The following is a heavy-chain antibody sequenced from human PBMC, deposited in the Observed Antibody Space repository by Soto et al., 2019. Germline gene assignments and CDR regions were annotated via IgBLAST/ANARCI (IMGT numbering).Heavy chain of an antibody. Sequence: SLKVSCKASGGTFSSYAISWVRQAPGQGLEWMGGIIPIFGTANYAQKFQGRVTITADESTSTAYMELSSLRSEDTAVYYCARDLMGYCSGGSCYAAYGMDVWGQGTTVTVYS. CDR3: ARDLMGYCSGGSCYAAYGMDV. D-gene: IGHD2-15*01. V-gene: IGHV1-69*13. CDR1: GGTFSSYA. J-gene: IGHJ6*01. CDR2: IIPIFGTA.